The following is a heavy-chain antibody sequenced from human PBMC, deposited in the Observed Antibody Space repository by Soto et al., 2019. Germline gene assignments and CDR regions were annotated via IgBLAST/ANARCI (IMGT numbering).Heavy chain of an antibody. Sequence: PGGSLRLSCTASRFTFSDYAMSWVRQAPGKGLEWVSVIGGDGGSYIYYADSVKGRFTISRDNAKNSLYLQMNSLRAEDTAVYYCARTSGYSGDPNRHNWFDPWGQGTLVTVSS. D-gene: IGHD5-12*01. CDR3: ARTSGYSGDPNRHNWFDP. CDR2: IGGDGGSYI. V-gene: IGHV3-21*01. CDR1: RFTFSDYA. J-gene: IGHJ5*02.